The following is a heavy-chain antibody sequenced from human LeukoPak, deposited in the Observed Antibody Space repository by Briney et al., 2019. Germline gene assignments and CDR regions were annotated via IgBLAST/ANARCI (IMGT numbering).Heavy chain of an antibody. D-gene: IGHD3-22*01. Sequence: GGSLRLSCAASGFTFSRYNMNWVRQAPGKGLEWVSGINWNGGSTGYADSVKGRFTISRDNAKNSLYLQMNSLRAEDTALYYCARSSSSGYNTPSDYWGQGTLVTVSS. J-gene: IGHJ4*02. CDR1: GFTFSRYN. V-gene: IGHV3-20*04. CDR2: INWNGGST. CDR3: ARSSSSGYNTPSDY.